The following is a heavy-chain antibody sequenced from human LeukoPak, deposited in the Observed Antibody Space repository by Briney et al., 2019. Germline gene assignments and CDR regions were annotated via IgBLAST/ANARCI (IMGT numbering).Heavy chain of an antibody. CDR1: GFTFSSYS. CDR3: AREPQEGFDY. V-gene: IGHV3-48*01. Sequence: GGSLRLSCAASGFTFSSYSMNWVRQAPGKGLEWISYISGSSRAIYYADSVKGRFTISRDKAKNSLYLQMNNLRAEDTAVYYCAREPQEGFDYWGQGTLVTISS. J-gene: IGHJ4*02. CDR2: ISGSSRAI.